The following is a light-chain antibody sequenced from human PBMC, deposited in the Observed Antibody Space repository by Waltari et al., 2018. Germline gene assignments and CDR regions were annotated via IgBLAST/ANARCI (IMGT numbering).Light chain of an antibody. CDR3: QTWGTGVHV. Sequence: QVVLTQPPSASASLGASVRLTCTLSSGHSTFAIAWHQQQPGKGPRYLMKVNSDGSHNKGDGIPDRFSGSSSGAARTLTIASLQSEDEADYYCQTWGTGVHVFGGGTKLTVL. CDR1: SGHSTFA. CDR2: VNSDGSH. V-gene: IGLV4-69*01. J-gene: IGLJ2*01.